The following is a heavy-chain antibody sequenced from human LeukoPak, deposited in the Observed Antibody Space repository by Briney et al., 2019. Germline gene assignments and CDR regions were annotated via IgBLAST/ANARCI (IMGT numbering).Heavy chain of an antibody. J-gene: IGHJ4*02. Sequence: SETLSLTCAVYGGSFSGYYWSWIRQPPGKGLEWIGEINHSGSTNYNPSLKSRVTISLDKSKNQFSLKLSSVTAADTAVYYCRVEGRSFDYWGQGTLVTVSS. CDR2: INHSGST. V-gene: IGHV4-34*03. D-gene: IGHD1-1*01. CDR1: GGSFSGYY. CDR3: RVEGRSFDY.